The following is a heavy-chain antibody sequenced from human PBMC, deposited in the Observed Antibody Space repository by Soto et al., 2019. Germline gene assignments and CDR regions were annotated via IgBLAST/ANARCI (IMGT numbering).Heavy chain of an antibody. Sequence: GASVKVSCKASGGTFSSYTISWVRQAPGQGLEWMGRIIPILGIANYAQKFQGRVTITADKSTSTAYMELSSLRSEDTAVYYCARDYDDTAWDCSGGSCYPFDPWGQGTLVTVSS. CDR1: GGTFSSYT. CDR2: IIPILGIA. J-gene: IGHJ5*02. CDR3: ARDYDDTAWDCSGGSCYPFDP. V-gene: IGHV1-69*04. D-gene: IGHD2-15*01.